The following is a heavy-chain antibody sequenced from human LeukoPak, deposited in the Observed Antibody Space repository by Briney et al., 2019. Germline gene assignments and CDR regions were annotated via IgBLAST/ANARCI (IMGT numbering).Heavy chain of an antibody. CDR3: TEPDFDF. J-gene: IGHJ4*02. CDR2: IRSKANSYAT. Sequence: GGSLKLSCAASGFTFSGSATHWVRQASGKGLEWVGRIRSKANSYATAYAASVKGRFTISRDDSKNTAYLQMNSLKTEDTAVYYCTEPDFDFWGQGTLVTVSS. V-gene: IGHV3-73*01. CDR1: GFTFSGSA.